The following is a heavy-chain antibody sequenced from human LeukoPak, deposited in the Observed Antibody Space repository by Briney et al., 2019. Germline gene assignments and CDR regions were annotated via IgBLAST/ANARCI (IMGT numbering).Heavy chain of an antibody. J-gene: IGHJ1*01. D-gene: IGHD3-22*01. CDR1: GYTFSGYY. CDR2: INPNTGGT. V-gene: IGHV1-2*02. CDR3: ARGSYDSSDFEYFHH. Sequence: ASVKVSCKASGYTFSGYYIHWVRQAPGQGLEWMGWINPNTGGTKYAQKFQGRVTMTRDTSISTAYMELNRLRSDDTAVYYCARGSYDSSDFEYFHHWGQGTLVTVSS.